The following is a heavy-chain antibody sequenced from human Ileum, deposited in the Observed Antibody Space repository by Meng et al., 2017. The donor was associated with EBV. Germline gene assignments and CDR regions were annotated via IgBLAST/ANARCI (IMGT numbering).Heavy chain of an antibody. CDR1: GGSSSNEHW. CDR2: IHHTRGP. Sequence: HLPEWGPGLVKPSETLSLTCTVSGGSSSNEHWWSWVRQSPGKGLEWIGEIHHTRGPNYNPSLKSRVIISVDKSNNHFSLRLSAVTAADTAVYYCASNGAFSLDHWGQGTLVTVSS. CDR3: ASNGAFSLDH. J-gene: IGHJ4*02. V-gene: IGHV4-4*02. D-gene: IGHD2-8*01.